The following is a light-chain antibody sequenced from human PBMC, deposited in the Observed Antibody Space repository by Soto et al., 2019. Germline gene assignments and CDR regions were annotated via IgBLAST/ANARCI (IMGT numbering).Light chain of an antibody. V-gene: IGKV4-1*01. CDR3: QQYYLIPYT. Sequence: DTVMTQSPDSLAVSLGERAAINCKSSQSVLYSSNNKNYLAWYQQKPGQPPRMLIYWASTRESGVPDRFSGSGSGTDFTLTISSLQAEDVAVYYCQQYYLIPYTFGQGTKVEIK. CDR2: WAS. CDR1: QSVLYSSNNKNY. J-gene: IGKJ2*01.